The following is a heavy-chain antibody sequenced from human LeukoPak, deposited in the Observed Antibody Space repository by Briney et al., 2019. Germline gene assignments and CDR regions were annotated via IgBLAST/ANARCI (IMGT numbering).Heavy chain of an antibody. CDR2: IKQDGSEK. CDR3: ARDADTAMGPYFDY. CDR1: GFTFSSYW. J-gene: IGHJ4*02. V-gene: IGHV3-7*01. Sequence: PGGSLRLSCAASGFTFSSYWMSWVRQAPGKGLEWVANIKQDGSEKYCVDSVKGRFTISRDNAKNSLYLQMNSLRAEDTAVYYCARDADTAMGPYFDYWGQGTLVTVSS. D-gene: IGHD5-18*01.